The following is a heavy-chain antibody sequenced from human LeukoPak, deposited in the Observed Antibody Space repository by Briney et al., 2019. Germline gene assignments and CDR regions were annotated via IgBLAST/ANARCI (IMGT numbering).Heavy chain of an antibody. CDR3: ARKDYNKDY. J-gene: IGHJ4*02. V-gene: IGHV1-46*01. CDR1: GYTFTSNY. Sequence: EASVKVSCKAFGYTFTSNYMHWVRQAPGQGPEWMGVISPSGGSTTYAQKFQGRVTLTRDMSTSTVYMELSSLRSEDTAVYYCARKDYNKDYWGQGTLVTGSS. CDR2: ISPSGGST. D-gene: IGHD4-11*01.